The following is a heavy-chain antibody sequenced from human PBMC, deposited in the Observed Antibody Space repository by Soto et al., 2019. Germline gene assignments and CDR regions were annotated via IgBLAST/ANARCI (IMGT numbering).Heavy chain of an antibody. V-gene: IGHV1-18*01. J-gene: IGHJ5*02. Sequence: ASVKVSCKASGYTFFNYGISWVRQAPGQGLEWMGWISGYDGNTNYAQKFQARVTMTTDTSTRTAYMELRSLRSDDTALYYCARKSSTSSWFDPWGQGTLVTVSS. CDR1: GYTFFNYG. D-gene: IGHD2-2*01. CDR2: ISGYDGNT. CDR3: ARKSSTSSWFDP.